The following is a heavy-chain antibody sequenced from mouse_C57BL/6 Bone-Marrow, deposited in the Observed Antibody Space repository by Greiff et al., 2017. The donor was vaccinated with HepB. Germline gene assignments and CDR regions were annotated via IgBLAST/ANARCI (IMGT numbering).Heavy chain of an antibody. V-gene: IGHV10-1*01. CDR3: VRTDGSRHGSYAMDY. J-gene: IGHJ4*01. CDR2: IRSKSNNYAT. D-gene: IGHD1-1*01. CDR1: GFSFNTYA. Sequence: EVMLVESGGGLVQPKGSLKLSCAASGFSFNTYAMNWVRQAPGKGLEWVARIRSKSNNYATYYADSVKDRFTISRDDSESMLYLQMNNLKTEDTAMYYCVRTDGSRHGSYAMDYWGQGTSVTVSS.